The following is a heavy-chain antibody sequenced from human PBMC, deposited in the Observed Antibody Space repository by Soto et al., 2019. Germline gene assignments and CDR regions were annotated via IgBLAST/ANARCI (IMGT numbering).Heavy chain of an antibody. J-gene: IGHJ4*02. CDR2: IYWDDSK. CDR3: AHAYGGRSLY. Sequence: QITLKESGPTLVKPTQTLTLTCTFSGFSLSTDRVGVGWIRQPPGKALDWLAVIYWDDSKTYSPSLKSRLTITKEPSKNQVVLTMSNMDPVDTATYYCAHAYGGRSLYWGQGTLVTVSS. D-gene: IGHD1-26*01. CDR1: GFSLSTDRVG. V-gene: IGHV2-5*02.